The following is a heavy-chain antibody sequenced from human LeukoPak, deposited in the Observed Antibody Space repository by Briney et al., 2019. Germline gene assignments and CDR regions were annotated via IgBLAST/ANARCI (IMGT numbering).Heavy chain of an antibody. V-gene: IGHV3-30-3*01. CDR2: ISYDGSNK. CDR3: AKDDCSSTSCPIDY. Sequence: PGGSLRLSCAASGFTFSSYAMHWVRQAPGKGLEWVAVISYDGSNKYYADSVKGRFTISRDNSKNTLYLQMNSLRAEDTAVYYCAKDDCSSTSCPIDYWGQGTLVTVSS. D-gene: IGHD2-2*01. CDR1: GFTFSSYA. J-gene: IGHJ4*02.